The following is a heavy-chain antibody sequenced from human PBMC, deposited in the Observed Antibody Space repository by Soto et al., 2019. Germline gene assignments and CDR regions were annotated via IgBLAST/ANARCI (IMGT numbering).Heavy chain of an antibody. CDR3: AKDTYYRDSSGYYVFDY. CDR2: ISNDGSNE. J-gene: IGHJ4*02. CDR1: GFIFNNYG. Sequence: QVQLVESGGDVVQPGRSLRLSCEASGFIFNNYGMHWVRQAPGKGLEWVAHISNDGSNEHYVDSLKGRFTISRDNSKNTVYLQMDSLRAEDTAVYYCAKDTYYRDSSGYYVFDYWGQGTLVTVSS. V-gene: IGHV3-30*18. D-gene: IGHD3-22*01.